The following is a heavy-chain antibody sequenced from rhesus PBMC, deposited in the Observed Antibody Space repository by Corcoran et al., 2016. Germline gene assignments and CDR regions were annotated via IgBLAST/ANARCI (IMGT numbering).Heavy chain of an antibody. Sequence: QVTSKESGPALVKSNQTLTRTCSFSGFTLTSTGVAVGWIRQPQGKALEWLALIYWDDDMRYSTALKTRLTIFKATSNNQVVLIMTNMDPVDTATYYCARRPGDSSGWSPYGLDSWGQGVGVTVSS. J-gene: IGHJ6*01. V-gene: IGHV2-174*01. CDR1: GFTLTSTGVA. CDR3: ARRPGDSSGWSPYGLDS. CDR2: IYWDDDM. D-gene: IGHD6S26*01.